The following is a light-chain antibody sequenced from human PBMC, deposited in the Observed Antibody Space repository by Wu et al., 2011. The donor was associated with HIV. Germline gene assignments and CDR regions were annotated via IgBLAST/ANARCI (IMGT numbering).Light chain of an antibody. Sequence: ATLSCRASQSVSRSLAWYQQKPGQAPRLLIYGASTRATGIPARFSGSGSGTEFTLTISSIQSKDSAIYYCQHYNKIPPLTFGGGTKVEMK. J-gene: IGKJ4*01. CDR3: QHYNKIPPLT. V-gene: IGKV3-15*01. CDR2: GAS. CDR1: QSVSRS.